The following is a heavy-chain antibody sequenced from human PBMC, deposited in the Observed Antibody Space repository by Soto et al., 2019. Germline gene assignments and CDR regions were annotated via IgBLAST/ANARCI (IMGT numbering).Heavy chain of an antibody. V-gene: IGHV4-59*01. CDR2: IYYSGST. D-gene: IGHD3-3*01. CDR3: ARDRYDFWSGPGLGAFDI. CDR1: GGSISSYY. Sequence: SETLSLTCTVSGGSISSYYWSWIRQPPGKGLEWIGYIYYSGSTNYNPSLKSRVTISVDTSKNQFSLKLSSVTAADTAVYYCARDRYDFWSGPGLGAFDIWGQGTMVTVSS. J-gene: IGHJ3*02.